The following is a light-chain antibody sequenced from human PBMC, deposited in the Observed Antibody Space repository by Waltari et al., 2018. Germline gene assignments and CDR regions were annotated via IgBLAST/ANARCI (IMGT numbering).Light chain of an antibody. Sequence: QSVLTQPPSVSAAPGQRVTISCSGGRSNIGNNSVSRYKQFPGTAPKLLIYENTRRPSGIPRRCSCCKSCTSATLDITGLQAGDEADYYCGTWDSSLSGAVFGGGTHLTVL. CDR3: GTWDSSLSGAV. J-gene: IGLJ7*01. CDR1: RSNIGNNS. CDR2: ENT. V-gene: IGLV1-51*02.